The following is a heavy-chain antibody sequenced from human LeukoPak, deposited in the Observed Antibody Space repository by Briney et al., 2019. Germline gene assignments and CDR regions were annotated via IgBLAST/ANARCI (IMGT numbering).Heavy chain of an antibody. J-gene: IGHJ4*02. CDR1: GGSFSGYY. Sequence: SETLSLTCAVYGGSFSGYYWSWIRQPPGKGLEWIGEINHSGSTNYNPSLKSRVTISVDTSKNQFSLKLSSVTAADTAVYYCASQAAAAGPVDYWGQGTLVTVSP. D-gene: IGHD6-13*01. CDR3: ASQAAAAGPVDY. V-gene: IGHV4-34*01. CDR2: INHSGST.